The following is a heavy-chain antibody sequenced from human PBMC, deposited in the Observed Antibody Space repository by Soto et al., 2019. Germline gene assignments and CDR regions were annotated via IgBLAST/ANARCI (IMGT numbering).Heavy chain of an antibody. Sequence: PSETLSLTCTVSGGSISSGSYYWGWIRQPPGKGLEWIGSIYYSGSTYYNPSLKSRVTISVDTSKNQFSLKLSSVTAADTAVYYCARHAYYGSGSYGYYYYYYGMDVWGQGTTVTVSS. CDR1: GGSISSGSYY. CDR2: IYYSGST. D-gene: IGHD3-10*01. J-gene: IGHJ6*02. V-gene: IGHV4-39*01. CDR3: ARHAYYGSGSYGYYYYYYGMDV.